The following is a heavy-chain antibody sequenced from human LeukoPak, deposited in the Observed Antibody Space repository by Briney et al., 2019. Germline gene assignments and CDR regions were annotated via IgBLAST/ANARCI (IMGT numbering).Heavy chain of an antibody. V-gene: IGHV4-31*03. CDR2: IYHSGIT. CDR1: GGSISSAAYY. Sequence: SETLSLTCTVSGGSISSAAYYWNWIRQHPGKGLEWIGYIYHSGITNYNPSLKSRVTISVDTSKNQFSLKLSSVTAADTAVYYCARDRGYSYGVDSWGQGILVTVSS. D-gene: IGHD5-18*01. J-gene: IGHJ4*02. CDR3: ARDRGYSYGVDS.